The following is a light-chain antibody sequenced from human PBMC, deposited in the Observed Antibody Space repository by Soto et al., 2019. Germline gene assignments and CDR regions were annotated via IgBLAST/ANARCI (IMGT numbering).Light chain of an antibody. V-gene: IGKV3-15*01. CDR1: QSVATN. CDR2: GAS. CDR3: QQYSNWPKT. J-gene: IGKJ1*01. Sequence: EAGLTQSPATLSVSAGERATLSCRASQSVATNLAWYQQRPGQAPRLLIYGASKRAIGLPARFSGSGSGTEFTLTITSLQSEDFAVYYCQQYSNWPKTFGQGSKVDIK.